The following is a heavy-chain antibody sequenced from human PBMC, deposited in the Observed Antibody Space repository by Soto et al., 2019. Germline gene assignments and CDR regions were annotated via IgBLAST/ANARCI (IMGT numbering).Heavy chain of an antibody. D-gene: IGHD6-13*01. CDR1: GYSFISYW. J-gene: IGHJ6*02. Sequence: GESLKISCKGSGYSFISYWISWVRQMPGKGLEWMGRIDPSDSYTNYSPSFQGHVTISADKSISTAYLQWSSLKASDTAMYYCARGKGPGTAAAADYYYYGMDVWGQGTTVTVSS. V-gene: IGHV5-10-1*01. CDR2: IDPSDSYT. CDR3: ARGKGPGTAAAADYYYYGMDV.